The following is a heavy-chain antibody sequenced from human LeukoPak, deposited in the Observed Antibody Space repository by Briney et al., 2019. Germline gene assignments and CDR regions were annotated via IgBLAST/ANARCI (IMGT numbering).Heavy chain of an antibody. D-gene: IGHD6-19*01. V-gene: IGHV3-30*03. CDR2: ISHEGSNA. J-gene: IGHJ4*02. CDR1: GFYFSSYG. CDR3: ARSSGGKPASEYSSGWYGDYFDY. Sequence: PGRSLRLSCAASGFYFSSYGMHWVRQAPGKGLEWVADISHEGSNAFYADSMEGRFTISRDQLKNTLYLQMNSLRAEDTAVYYCARSSGGKPASEYSSGWYGDYFDYWGQGTLVTVSS.